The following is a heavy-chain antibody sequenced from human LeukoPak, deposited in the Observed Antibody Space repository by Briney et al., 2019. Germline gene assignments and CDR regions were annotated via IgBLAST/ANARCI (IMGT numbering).Heavy chain of an antibody. Sequence: ASVKVSCKASGYTFTGYYMHWVRQAPGQGLEWMGWINPNSGGTNYAQKFQGRVTMTTDTSTSTAYMELRSLRSEDTAVYYCARGPTYYYDSSGYYSDYWGQGTLVTVSS. V-gene: IGHV1-2*02. J-gene: IGHJ4*02. D-gene: IGHD3-22*01. CDR3: ARGPTYYYDSSGYYSDY. CDR1: GYTFTGYY. CDR2: INPNSGGT.